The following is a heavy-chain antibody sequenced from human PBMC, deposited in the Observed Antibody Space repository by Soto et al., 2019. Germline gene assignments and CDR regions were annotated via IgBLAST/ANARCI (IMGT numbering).Heavy chain of an antibody. CDR3: ARAREDSSGWFDY. J-gene: IGHJ4*02. CDR1: GYTFTSYG. Sequence: ASVKVSCKASGYTFTSYGMNWVRQAPGQGLEWMAWINPKSGGTNYARNFQGRVTLTRDTSISTAYMDLSRLTSDDTAVYYCARAREDSSGWFDYWGQGTLVTVSS. CDR2: INPKSGGT. V-gene: IGHV1-2*02. D-gene: IGHD6-19*01.